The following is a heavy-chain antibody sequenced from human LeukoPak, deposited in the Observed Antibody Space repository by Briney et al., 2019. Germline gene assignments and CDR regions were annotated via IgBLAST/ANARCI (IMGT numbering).Heavy chain of an antibody. CDR1: GGSISTYY. D-gene: IGHD3-16*01. V-gene: IGHV4-59*01. Sequence: PSETLPLTCAVSGGSISTYYWSWIRQPPGKGLEWIGYIYSSGSTNYNPSLKSRVTISIDTSKNQISLKLSSVSAADTAVYYCARRIWGSNWFGPWGQGTQVTVSS. J-gene: IGHJ5*01. CDR2: IYSSGST. CDR3: ARRIWGSNWFGP.